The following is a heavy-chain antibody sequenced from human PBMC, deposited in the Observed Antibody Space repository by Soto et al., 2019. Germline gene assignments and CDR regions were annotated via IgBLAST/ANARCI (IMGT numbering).Heavy chain of an antibody. J-gene: IGHJ4*02. CDR2: IYHSGST. V-gene: IGHV4-4*02. Sequence: QVQLQESGPGLVKPSGTLSLTCAVSGGSISSYNWWSWVRQPPGKGLEWIGEIYHSGSTSYNPSLPSRLTMSAAQSRNQFSLKLTSVPAADTAVYYCARRRLPHCSGGSCYGDYWGQGPLVTVSS. D-gene: IGHD2-15*01. CDR1: GGSISSYNW. CDR3: ARRRLPHCSGGSCYGDY.